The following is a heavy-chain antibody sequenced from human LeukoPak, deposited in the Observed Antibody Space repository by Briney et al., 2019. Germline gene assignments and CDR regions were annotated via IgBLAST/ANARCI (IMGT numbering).Heavy chain of an antibody. CDR2: ISGSGGSI. CDR1: GFSFSSYT. V-gene: IGHV3-23*01. D-gene: IGHD2-21*02. J-gene: IGHJ4*02. Sequence: AGGSLRLSCAASGFSFSSYTMNWVRQAPGKGLEWVSSISGSGGSIYYADSVKGRFTISSDNYKNTLYLQMNSLRAEDTAVYYCAKDRYTQRRVIRRNVVVTAPDYWGQGTLVTVSS. CDR3: AKDRYTQRRVIRRNVVVTAPDY.